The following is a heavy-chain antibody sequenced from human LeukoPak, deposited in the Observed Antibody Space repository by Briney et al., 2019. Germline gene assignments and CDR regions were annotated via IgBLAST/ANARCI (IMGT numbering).Heavy chain of an antibody. CDR2: IYYSGST. Sequence: SETLSLTCTVSGGSISSSSYYWGWIRQPPGKGLEWIGSIYYSGSTYYNPSLKSRVTISVDTSKNQFSLKLSSVTAADTAVYYCARDYYDSSGRDYWGQGTLVTASS. D-gene: IGHD3-22*01. CDR3: ARDYYDSSGRDY. CDR1: GGSISSSSYY. J-gene: IGHJ4*02. V-gene: IGHV4-39*01.